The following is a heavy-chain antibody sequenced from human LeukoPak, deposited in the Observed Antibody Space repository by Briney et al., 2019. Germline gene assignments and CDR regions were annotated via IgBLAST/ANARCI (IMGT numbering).Heavy chain of an antibody. V-gene: IGHV7-4-1*02. CDR1: GYTFTSYA. J-gene: IGHJ4*02. Sequence: GASVKVSCKASGYTFTSYALNWVRQAPGQGLEWMGWINTNTGNPTYAQGFTGRFVFSLDTSVSTAYLQISSLKAEDTAVYYCARILVVGIAAAGRDYWGREPWSPSPQ. D-gene: IGHD6-13*01. CDR2: INTNTGNP. CDR3: ARILVVGIAAAGRDY.